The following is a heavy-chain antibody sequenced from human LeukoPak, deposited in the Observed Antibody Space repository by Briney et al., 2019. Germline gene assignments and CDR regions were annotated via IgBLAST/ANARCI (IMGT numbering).Heavy chain of an antibody. CDR1: GGSISSGSYY. Sequence: KASETLSLTCTVSGGSISSGSYYWSWIRQPAGKGLEWIGRIYTSGSTNYNPSLKSRVTMSVDTSKNQFSLKLSSVTAADTAVYYCARVQSRYCSGGSCSFDYWGQGTLVTVSS. D-gene: IGHD2-15*01. J-gene: IGHJ4*02. CDR3: ARVQSRYCSGGSCSFDY. V-gene: IGHV4-61*02. CDR2: IYTSGST.